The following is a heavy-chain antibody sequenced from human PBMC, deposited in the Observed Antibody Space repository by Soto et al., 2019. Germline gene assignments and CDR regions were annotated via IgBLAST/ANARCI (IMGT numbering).Heavy chain of an antibody. J-gene: IGHJ4*02. V-gene: IGHV4-39*01. CDR3: ARHVLYTDPYYFDY. Sequence: QLQLQESGPGLVKPSETLSLACTVSGGSVSNKGDYWGWIRQPPGKGLEWIGSIFYSGYTYYNPSLKSRVTLSVDTSNNQFSLKLSSVTAADTAVYYCARHVLYTDPYYFDYWGQGTLVTVSS. CDR2: IFYSGYT. CDR1: GGSVSNKGDY. D-gene: IGHD2-8*01.